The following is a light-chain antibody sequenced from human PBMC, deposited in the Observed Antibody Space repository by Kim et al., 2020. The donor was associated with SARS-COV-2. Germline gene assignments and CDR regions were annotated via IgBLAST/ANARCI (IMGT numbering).Light chain of an antibody. V-gene: IGKV1-39*01. J-gene: IGKJ1*01. CDR1: QTVGSH. Sequence: DIQMTQSPLSLSASVGDTVTITCRASQTVGSHLNWFQHKPGKVPKLLIFGASNLQRGAPSRFSASGSGTDFTLTISSLQPEDFVTYYCQQTYSSPTFGPGTKVEIK. CDR2: GAS. CDR3: QQTYSSPT.